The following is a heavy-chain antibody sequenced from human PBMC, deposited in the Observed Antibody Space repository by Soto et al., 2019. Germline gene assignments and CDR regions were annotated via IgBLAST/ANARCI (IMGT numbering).Heavy chain of an antibody. Sequence: QLQLQESGPGLVKPSETLSLTCTVSGGSISSSSYYWGWIRQPPGKGLEWIGSIYYSGSTYYNPSLKSRVTISVDTSKNQFSLKLSSVTAADTAVYYCARALTQPWNWFDPWGQGTLVTVSS. D-gene: IGHD2-2*01. CDR3: ARALTQPWNWFDP. V-gene: IGHV4-39*01. CDR1: GGSISSSSYY. J-gene: IGHJ5*02. CDR2: IYYSGST.